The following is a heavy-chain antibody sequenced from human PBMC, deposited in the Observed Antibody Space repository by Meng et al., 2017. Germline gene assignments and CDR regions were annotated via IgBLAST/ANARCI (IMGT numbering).Heavy chain of an antibody. V-gene: IGHV3-33*06. D-gene: IGHD2-2*01. CDR2: IWYDGSNK. CDR1: GFTFSSYG. J-gene: IGHJ4*02. CDR3: AKKGGVVVPAAMDDY. Sequence: GGSLRLSCAASGFTFSSYGMHWVRQAPGKGLEWVAVIWYDGSNKYYADSVKGRFTISRDNSKNTLYLQMNSLRAEDTAVYYCAKKGGVVVPAAMDDYWGQGTLVTVSS.